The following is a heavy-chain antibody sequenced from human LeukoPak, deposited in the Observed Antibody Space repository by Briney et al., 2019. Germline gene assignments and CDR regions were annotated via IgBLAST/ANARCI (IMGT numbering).Heavy chain of an antibody. D-gene: IGHD3-22*01. Sequence: GESLKISCKGSGYSFTSYWIGWVRQMPGKGLEWMGIIYPGDSDTRYSPSFQGQVTISADKSISTAYLQWSSLKASDTAMYYCARRNREYYYDKELDYWGQGTLVTVSS. J-gene: IGHJ4*02. V-gene: IGHV5-51*01. CDR1: GYSFTSYW. CDR3: ARRNREYYYDKELDY. CDR2: IYPGDSDT.